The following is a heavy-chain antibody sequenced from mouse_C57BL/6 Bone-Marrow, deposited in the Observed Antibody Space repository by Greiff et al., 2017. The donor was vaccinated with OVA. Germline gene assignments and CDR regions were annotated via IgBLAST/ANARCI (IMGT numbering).Heavy chain of an antibody. CDR3: ARGRTGDY. CDR1: GYSFTGYY. V-gene: IGHV1-42*01. D-gene: IGHD4-1*01. CDR2: INPSTGGT. Sequence: EVQLKQSGPELVKPGASVKISCKASGYSFTGYYMNWVKQSPEKSLEWIGEINPSTGGTTYNQKFKAKATLTVDKSSSTAYMQLKSLTSEDSAVYYCARGRTGDYWGQGTTLTVSS. J-gene: IGHJ2*01.